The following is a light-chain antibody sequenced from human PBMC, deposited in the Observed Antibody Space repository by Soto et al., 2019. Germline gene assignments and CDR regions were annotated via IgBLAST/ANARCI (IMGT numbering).Light chain of an antibody. CDR3: QQYGSSLSIT. CDR2: GAS. J-gene: IGKJ5*01. Sequence: EIVLTQSPGTLSLSQGERVTLSCRASQSVSSYYLAWYQQKPGQAPRLLIYGASSRATGIPDRFSGSGSGTDFTLTISRLEPEDSAVYYCQQYGSSLSITFGQGTRLEIK. V-gene: IGKV3-20*01. CDR1: QSVSSYY.